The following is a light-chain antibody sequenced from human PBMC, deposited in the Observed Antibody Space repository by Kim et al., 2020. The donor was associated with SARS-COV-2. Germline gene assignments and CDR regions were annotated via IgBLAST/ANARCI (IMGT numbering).Light chain of an antibody. CDR1: QSISSF. V-gene: IGKV1-39*01. Sequence: SASVGDRVTITCRATQSISSFLNWYQQKPGKAPKLLIYAAASLRSGVPSRFTGSGSGTDFTLTISSLQPEDFATYYCQQSYSVPLTFGGGTKVEI. CDR3: QQSYSVPLT. J-gene: IGKJ4*01. CDR2: AAA.